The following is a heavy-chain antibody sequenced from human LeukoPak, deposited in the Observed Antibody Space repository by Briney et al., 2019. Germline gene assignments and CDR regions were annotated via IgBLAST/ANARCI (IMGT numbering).Heavy chain of an antibody. CDR1: GGSISSSNW. Sequence: SETLSLTCAVSGGSISSSNWWSWGRQAPGKGLEWIGEIYHGGSTNYNPSLESRVAMSVDRSRNQFSLQMSSVTAADTAVYYCAKGEDHGSGTVHFASWGQGTLVTVSS. CDR3: AKGEDHGSGTVHFAS. J-gene: IGHJ4*02. CDR2: IYHGGST. V-gene: IGHV4-4*02. D-gene: IGHD3-10*01.